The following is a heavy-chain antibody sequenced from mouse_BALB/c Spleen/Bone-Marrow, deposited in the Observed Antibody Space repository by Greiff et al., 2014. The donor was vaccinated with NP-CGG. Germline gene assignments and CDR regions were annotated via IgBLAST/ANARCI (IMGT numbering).Heavy chain of an antibody. Sequence: QVQLKESGPGLVAPSQSLSITCTVSGFSLTSYGVHWVRQPPGKGLEWLGVIWAGGSTNYNSALMSRLSISKDYSKSQVFLKMNSLQTDDTAMYYCARVYLWYFDVWGAGTTVTVSS. CDR1: GFSLTSYG. CDR2: IWAGGST. V-gene: IGHV2-9*02. J-gene: IGHJ1*01. D-gene: IGHD2-3*01. CDR3: ARVYLWYFDV.